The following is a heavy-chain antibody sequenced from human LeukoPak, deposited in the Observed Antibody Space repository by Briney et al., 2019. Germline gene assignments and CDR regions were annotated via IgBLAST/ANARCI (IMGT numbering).Heavy chain of an antibody. J-gene: IGHJ4*02. CDR1: GXSIXSXY. V-gene: IGHV4-59*01. CDR3: AREPRVGNTGVYFDY. D-gene: IGHD2-8*02. Sequence: SETLSLTCTVSGXSIXSXYXXWXXXPPGXGLEWIXXIYYSGSTKYNPSLRSRVTISVDTSKNQFSLKLSSVTAADTAVYFCAREPRVGNTGVYFDYWGQGTLVTVSS. CDR2: IYYSGST.